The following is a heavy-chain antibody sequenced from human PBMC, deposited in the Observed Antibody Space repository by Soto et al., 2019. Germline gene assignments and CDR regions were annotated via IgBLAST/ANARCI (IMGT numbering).Heavy chain of an antibody. CDR2: IYPGDSDT. CDR3: ARQGSNGAYYYYGMDV. Sequence: GESLKISCKGSGYRFSSYWIAWVRQMPGEGLEWMGIIYPGDSDTRYSPSFEGQVTISADKSNSTAYLQWSSLKASDTAMYYCARQGSNGAYYYYGMDVWGQGTLVTVSS. J-gene: IGHJ6*02. D-gene: IGHD3-16*01. CDR1: GYRFSSYW. V-gene: IGHV5-51*01.